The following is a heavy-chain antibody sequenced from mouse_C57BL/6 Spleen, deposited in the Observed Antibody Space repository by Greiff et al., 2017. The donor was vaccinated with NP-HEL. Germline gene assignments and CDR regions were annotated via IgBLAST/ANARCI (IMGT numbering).Heavy chain of an antibody. Sequence: QVQLKQPGAELVKPGASVKLSCKASGYTFTSYWMHWVKQRPGQGLEWIGMIHPNSGSTNYNEKFKSKATLTVDKSSSTAYMQLSSLTSEDSAVYYCARSDGYHGFDYWGQGTTLTVSS. V-gene: IGHV1-64*01. CDR3: ARSDGYHGFDY. CDR1: GYTFTSYW. D-gene: IGHD2-2*01. CDR2: IHPNSGST. J-gene: IGHJ2*01.